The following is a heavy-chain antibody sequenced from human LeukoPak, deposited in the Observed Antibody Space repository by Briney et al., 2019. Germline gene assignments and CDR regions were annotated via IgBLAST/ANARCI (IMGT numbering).Heavy chain of an antibody. D-gene: IGHD3-9*01. CDR3: ARGHLEYYDILTGFDY. Sequence: GASVKVSCEASGYTFTGYYMHWVRQAPGQGLEWMGWINPNSGGTNYAQKFQGRVTMTRDTSISTAYMELSRLRSDDTAVYYCARGHLEYYDILTGFDYWGQGTLVTVSS. J-gene: IGHJ4*02. CDR2: INPNSGGT. CDR1: GYTFTGYY. V-gene: IGHV1-2*02.